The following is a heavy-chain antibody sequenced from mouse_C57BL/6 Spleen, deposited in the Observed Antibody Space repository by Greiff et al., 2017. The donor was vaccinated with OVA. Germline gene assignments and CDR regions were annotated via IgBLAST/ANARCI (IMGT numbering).Heavy chain of an antibody. V-gene: IGHV1-82*01. CDR1: GYAFSSSW. CDR3: ARTGTAQAGAMDY. J-gene: IGHJ4*01. Sequence: QVQLQQSGPELVKPGASVKISCKASGYAFSSSWMNWVKQRPGQGLEWIGRIYPGDGDTNYNGKFKGKATLTADKSSSTAYMQLSSLTSEDSAVYFCARTGTAQAGAMDYWGQGTSVTVSS. CDR2: IYPGDGDT. D-gene: IGHD3-2*02.